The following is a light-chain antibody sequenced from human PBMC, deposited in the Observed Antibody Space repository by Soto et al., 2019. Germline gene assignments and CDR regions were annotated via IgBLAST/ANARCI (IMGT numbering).Light chain of an antibody. CDR1: QSIYSN. Sequence: EIVLTQSPGTLSLSPGERATLSFRASQSIYSNLAWYQQRPGQPPRLLIYRASTRATDIPARFSGSGSGTEFTLTISSLQSEDFAVYYCQQYHNLWTFGQGTKV. V-gene: IGKV3-15*01. CDR2: RAS. CDR3: QQYHNLWT. J-gene: IGKJ1*01.